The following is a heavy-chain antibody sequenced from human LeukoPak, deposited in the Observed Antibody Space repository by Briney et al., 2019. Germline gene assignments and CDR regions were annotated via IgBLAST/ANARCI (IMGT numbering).Heavy chain of an antibody. CDR3: ARTKDILTGYSAFDI. CDR1: GGSFSGYY. Sequence: PSETLSLTCAVYGGSFSGYYWSWIRQPPGKGLEWIGEINHSRTTNYNPSLKSRVTISVDTSKNQFSLKLSSVTAADTAVYYCARTKDILTGYSAFDIWGQGTMVTVSS. CDR2: INHSRTT. J-gene: IGHJ3*02. D-gene: IGHD3-9*01. V-gene: IGHV4-34*01.